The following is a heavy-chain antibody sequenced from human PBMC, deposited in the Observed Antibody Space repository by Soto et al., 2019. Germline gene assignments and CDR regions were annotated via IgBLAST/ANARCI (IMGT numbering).Heavy chain of an antibody. CDR1: GFTPTTTP. CDR2: VSGAASHT. D-gene: IGHD3-9*01. V-gene: IGHV3-23*01. Sequence: QSGGSLRLSCACSGFTPTTTPLSWVRQPPGKGLEWVATVSGAASHTYYVDSVRGRFFISRDNSKNTVTLQMNNLTADDPAVYYCATSFRYFDNWGQGTRVTVSS. J-gene: IGHJ4*02. CDR3: ATSFRYFDN.